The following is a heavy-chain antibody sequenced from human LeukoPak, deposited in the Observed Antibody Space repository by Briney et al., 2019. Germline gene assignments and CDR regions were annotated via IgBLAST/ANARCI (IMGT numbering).Heavy chain of an antibody. J-gene: IGHJ4*02. CDR3: ARARAGIVGATIGY. D-gene: IGHD1-26*01. CDR1: GYTFTSYG. Sequence: ASVKVSCKASGYTFTSYGISWVRQAPGQGLEWMGCISAYNGNTNYAQNLQGRVTMTTDTSTSTAYMELRSLRSDDTAVYYCARARAGIVGATIGYWGQGTLVTVSS. CDR2: ISAYNGNT. V-gene: IGHV1-18*01.